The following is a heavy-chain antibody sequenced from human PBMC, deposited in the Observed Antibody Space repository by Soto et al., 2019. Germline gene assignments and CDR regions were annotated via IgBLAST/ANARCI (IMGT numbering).Heavy chain of an antibody. CDR1: VYSFTNYW. CDR2: IDPSDSYT. D-gene: IGHD5-12*01. Sequence: GESLKISCKASVYSFTNYWISWVRQMPGKGLEWMGRIDPSDSYTNYSPSFQGHVTISVDKSISTAYLQWSSLKASDTAMYYCARFGAYDYWFDPWGQGTLVTVSS. J-gene: IGHJ5*02. CDR3: ARFGAYDYWFDP. V-gene: IGHV5-10-1*01.